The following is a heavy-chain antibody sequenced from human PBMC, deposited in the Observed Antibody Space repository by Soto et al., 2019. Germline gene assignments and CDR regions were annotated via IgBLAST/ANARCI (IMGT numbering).Heavy chain of an antibody. V-gene: IGHV4-59*01. CDR2: VYDNGRP. Sequence: SETLSPNCTISGGSISVYYWSWIRQSPRQGLEWIGYVYDNGRPYYSPSLKSRVTISADTSKNQISLKLTSATAADTAVYYCARGVGSSPPRYWGRGTLVTVSS. CDR1: GGSISVYY. D-gene: IGHD3-9*01. CDR3: ARGVGSSPPRY. J-gene: IGHJ4*02.